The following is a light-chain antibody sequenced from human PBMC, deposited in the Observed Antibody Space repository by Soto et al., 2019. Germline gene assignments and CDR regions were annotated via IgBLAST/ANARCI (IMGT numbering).Light chain of an antibody. Sequence: QSALTQPPSASGSPGQSVTISCTGSSSDVGGYNYVSWYQQHPGKAPKLVIYEARKRPPGVPDRFSGSKSGNTASLTVSGLQAEDEADYYCSSYTGTNNFGVFGPGTKVTVL. CDR2: EAR. CDR1: SSDVGGYNY. V-gene: IGLV2-8*01. J-gene: IGLJ1*01. CDR3: SSYTGTNNFGV.